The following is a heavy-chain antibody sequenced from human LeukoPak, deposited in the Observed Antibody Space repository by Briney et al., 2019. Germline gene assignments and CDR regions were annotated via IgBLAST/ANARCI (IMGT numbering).Heavy chain of an antibody. CDR3: AKSPVSSCRGSFCYPFDC. D-gene: IGHD2-15*01. CDR1: GFTFSRYS. CDR2: ISISSNYI. V-gene: IGHV3-21*04. Sequence: GGSLRLSCAASGFTFSRYSMNWVRQAPGKGLEWVSSISISSNYIYYTDSVKGRCTISRDNGKNSLYLQMNTLRAEDTAVYFCAKSPVSSCRGSFCYPFDCWGQGNLVTVSS. J-gene: IGHJ4*02.